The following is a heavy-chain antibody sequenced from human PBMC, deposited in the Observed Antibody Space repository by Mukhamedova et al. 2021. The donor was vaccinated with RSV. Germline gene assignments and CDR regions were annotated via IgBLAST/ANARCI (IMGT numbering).Heavy chain of an antibody. CDR2: IPIFGTA. D-gene: IGHD3-10*01. CDR3: ARVEFSGYGSGSYYAALNY. Sequence: IPIFGTANYAQKFQGRVTITADESTSTAYMELSSLRSEDTAVYYCARVEFSGYGSGSYYAALNYWGQGTLVTVSS. J-gene: IGHJ4*02. V-gene: IGHV1-69*01.